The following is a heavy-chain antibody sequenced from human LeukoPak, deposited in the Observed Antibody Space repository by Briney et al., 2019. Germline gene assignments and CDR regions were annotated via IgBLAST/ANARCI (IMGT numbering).Heavy chain of an antibody. CDR1: GGSISSYY. CDR3: ARGMAGVAAAN. CDR2: IYYSGST. Sequence: PSETLSLTCTVSGGSISSYYWSWIRQPPGKGLEWIGYIYYSGSTNYNPSLKNRVTISVDTSKNQFSLKLSSVTAADTAVYYCARGMAGVAAANWGQGTLVTVSS. J-gene: IGHJ4*02. D-gene: IGHD3-3*01. V-gene: IGHV4-59*01.